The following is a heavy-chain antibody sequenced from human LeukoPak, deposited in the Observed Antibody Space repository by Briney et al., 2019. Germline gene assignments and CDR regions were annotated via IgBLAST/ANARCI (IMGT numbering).Heavy chain of an antibody. Sequence: SETLSLTCTVSVYVVSRGYYWDWIRQPPGKGLEWIASIYHSGTTYYNPSLKSRVTISLDTSRNQLSLRLTSVTAADTAVYYCARVASSVRDDALDIWGQGTMVTVSS. CDR3: ARVASSVRDDALDI. J-gene: IGHJ3*02. CDR1: VYVVSRGYY. CDR2: IYHSGTT. D-gene: IGHD6-19*01. V-gene: IGHV4-38-2*02.